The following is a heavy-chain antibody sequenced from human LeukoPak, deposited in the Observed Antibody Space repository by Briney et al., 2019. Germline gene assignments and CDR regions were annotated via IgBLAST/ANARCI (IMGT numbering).Heavy chain of an antibody. CDR3: ARYRLSDGPINWFDP. D-gene: IGHD5-24*01. CDR1: GYTFTSFG. J-gene: IGHJ5*02. CDR2: ISAYNGNT. Sequence: ASVKVSCKASGYTFTSFGISWVRQGPGQGLEWVGLISAYNGNTDYAQKRQDRVTMTTDTSTNTAYMELRSLRSDDTALNSCARYRLSDGPINWFDPWGQGTLVTVSS. V-gene: IGHV1-18*01.